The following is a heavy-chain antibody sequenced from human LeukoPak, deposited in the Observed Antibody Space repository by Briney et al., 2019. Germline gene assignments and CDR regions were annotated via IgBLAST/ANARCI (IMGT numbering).Heavy chain of an antibody. CDR2: IYYSGST. CDR3: ARVGSYGPYWYFDL. D-gene: IGHD5-18*01. CDR1: GGSISSSSYF. J-gene: IGHJ2*01. Sequence: SETLSLTCTVSGGSISSSSYFWGWIRQPPGKGLEWIGSIYYSGSTYYNPSLKSRVSISIDTSKNKFSLKLSSVTAADTAVYYCARVGSYGPYWYFDLWGRGTLVTVSS. V-gene: IGHV4-39*07.